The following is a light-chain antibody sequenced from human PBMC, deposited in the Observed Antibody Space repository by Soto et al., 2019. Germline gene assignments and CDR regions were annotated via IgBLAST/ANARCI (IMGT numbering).Light chain of an antibody. CDR1: QTVNNIF. V-gene: IGKV3-20*01. Sequence: IVLTQSPGTLSLSPGDRATLSCSASQTVNNIFLAWFQQKPGQSPRLLIYNIFARATGVPDRISGSGSGTDFTLTISRLEPEDSAVYYCQLYGDSPTFGGGTKVEIK. CDR3: QLYGDSPT. CDR2: NIF. J-gene: IGKJ4*01.